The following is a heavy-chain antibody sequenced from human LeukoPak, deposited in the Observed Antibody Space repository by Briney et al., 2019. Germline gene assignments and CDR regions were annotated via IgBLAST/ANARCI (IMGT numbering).Heavy chain of an antibody. V-gene: IGHV3-21*01. D-gene: IGHD1-7*01. CDR3: ARNTYSGTTVY. CDR2: ISSDSNYI. Sequence: GGSLRLSCAASRFTFSSYSMNWVRQAPGKGLEWVSSISSDSNYIYYADSVKGRFTISRDNAKNSLYLQMNSLRAEDTAVYYCARNTYSGTTVYWGQGTLVTVSS. J-gene: IGHJ4*02. CDR1: RFTFSSYS.